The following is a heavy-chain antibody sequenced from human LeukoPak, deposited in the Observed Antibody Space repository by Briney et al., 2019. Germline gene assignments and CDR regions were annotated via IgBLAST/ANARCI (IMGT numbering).Heavy chain of an antibody. J-gene: IGHJ3*02. Sequence: GGSLRLSCAAYGFTLSDHYMDWVRQAPGKGLEWVGRTRNKANSYTTEYAASVKGRFTISREDSKNSLYLQMNSLKTEDTAVYYCAKDISGWYGSFAFDIWGQGTMVTVSS. CDR1: GFTLSDHY. CDR3: AKDISGWYGSFAFDI. D-gene: IGHD6-19*01. V-gene: IGHV3-72*01. CDR2: TRNKANSYTT.